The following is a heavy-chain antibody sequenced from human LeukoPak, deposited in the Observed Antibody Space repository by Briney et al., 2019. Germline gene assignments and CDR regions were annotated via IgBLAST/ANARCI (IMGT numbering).Heavy chain of an antibody. V-gene: IGHV3-48*03. J-gene: IGHJ5*02. CDR2: ISSSGSTI. Sequence: GGSLRRSCAASGFTFSSYEMNWVRQAPGKGLEWVSYISSSGSTIYYADSVKGRFTISRDNSKNTLYLQMNSLRAEDTAVYYCAKDGRITFDPWGQGTLVTVSS. CDR1: GFTFSSYE. CDR3: AKDGRITFDP. D-gene: IGHD1-20*01.